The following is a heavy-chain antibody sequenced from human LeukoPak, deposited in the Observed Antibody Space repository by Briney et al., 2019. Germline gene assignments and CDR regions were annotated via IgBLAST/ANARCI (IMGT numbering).Heavy chain of an antibody. D-gene: IGHD6-19*01. J-gene: IGHJ4*02. CDR1: GYTFSAYD. Sequence: ASVKVSCEASGYTFSAYDISWMRQAPGQGLEWMGGINTNTGNPTYAQGFTGRFVFSLDSSVSTAHLQIDSVEAEDTAVYFCARDLAVPGTARGYWGQGTLVTVSS. CDR3: ARDLAVPGTARGY. V-gene: IGHV7-4-1*01. CDR2: INTNTGNP.